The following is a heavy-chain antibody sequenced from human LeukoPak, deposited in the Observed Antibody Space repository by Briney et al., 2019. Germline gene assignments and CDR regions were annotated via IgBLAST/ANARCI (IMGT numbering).Heavy chain of an antibody. CDR3: ARDSLGSMEY. J-gene: IGHJ4*02. V-gene: IGHV1-8*03. CDR1: GYTFTSYG. CDR2: MNPNSGNT. D-gene: IGHD3-16*01. Sequence: ASVKVSCKASGYTFTSYGISWVRQATGQGLEWMGWMNPNSGNTGYAQKFQGRVTITRNTSISTAYMELRSLRSDDTAVYYCARDSLGSMEYWGQGTLVTVSS.